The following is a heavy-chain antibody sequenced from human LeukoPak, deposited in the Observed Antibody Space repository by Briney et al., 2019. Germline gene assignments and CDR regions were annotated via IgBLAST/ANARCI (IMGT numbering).Heavy chain of an antibody. CDR2: IYSGGST. J-gene: IGHJ4*02. V-gene: IGHV3-53*01. D-gene: IGHD3-10*01. Sequence: GGSLRLSCTGSGFIFSTYWMHWVRQAPGKGLEWVSVIYSGGSTYYADSVKGRFTISRDNSKNTVYLQMNSLRAEDTAVYYCAKNRPAVRGDDRPWGQGSLVTVSS. CDR1: GFIFSTYW. CDR3: AKNRPAVRGDDRP.